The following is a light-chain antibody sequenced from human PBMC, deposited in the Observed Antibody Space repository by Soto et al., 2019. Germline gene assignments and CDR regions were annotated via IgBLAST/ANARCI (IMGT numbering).Light chain of an antibody. CDR1: QGIRTR. CDR2: AAS. CDR3: QQADGVPIT. J-gene: IGKJ5*01. V-gene: IGKV1-12*01. Sequence: DVQMTQSPSSVSASVGDRVTITCRASQGIRTRVAWYQQKPGKAPNLLIYAASSLQSGVPSMFSGRGFGTEFTLTISNLQPEDFATYYCQQADGVPITFGQGTRLEMK.